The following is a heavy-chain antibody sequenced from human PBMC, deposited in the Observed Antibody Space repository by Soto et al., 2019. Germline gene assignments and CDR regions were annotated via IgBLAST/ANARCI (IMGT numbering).Heavy chain of an antibody. Sequence: QVQLVQSGAEVKKPGSSVKVSCKASGGTFSSYTISWVRQAPGQGLEWMGRIIPILGIANYAQKFQGRVTITADKSTSTAYMELSSLRSEDTAVYYCARDHTRNPRHYYYMDVWGKGTTVTVSS. D-gene: IGHD3-3*01. CDR2: IIPILGIA. CDR3: ARDHTRNPRHYYYMDV. V-gene: IGHV1-69*08. J-gene: IGHJ6*03. CDR1: GGTFSSYT.